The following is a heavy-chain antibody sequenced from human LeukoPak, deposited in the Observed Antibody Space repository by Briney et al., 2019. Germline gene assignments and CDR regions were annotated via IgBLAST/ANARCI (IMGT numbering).Heavy chain of an antibody. Sequence: GGSLRLSCAASGFTFSNYWMGWVRQAPGKRPEWVANMNIDGSERYYADSVKGRFSISRDNARNSVYLQMASLRVEDTAVYYCARDPVEWELLLDYWGQGTLVTVSS. CDR1: GFTFSNYW. CDR3: ARDPVEWELLLDY. J-gene: IGHJ4*02. D-gene: IGHD1-26*01. CDR2: MNIDGSER. V-gene: IGHV3-7*01.